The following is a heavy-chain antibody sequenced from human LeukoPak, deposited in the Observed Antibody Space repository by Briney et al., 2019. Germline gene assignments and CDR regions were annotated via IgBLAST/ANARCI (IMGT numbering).Heavy chain of an antibody. CDR3: QLVLYFDWLPDDAFDI. CDR2: IIPIFGTA. J-gene: IGHJ3*02. CDR1: GGTFSSYA. D-gene: IGHD3-9*01. V-gene: IGHV1-69*01. Sequence: SVKVCCKHAGGTFSSYAISWVRQAPGQGNEWMGGIIPIFGTANYAQKFQGRVTITADESTSTAYMELSSLRSEDTAVYYCQLVLYFDWLPDDAFDIWGQGTMVTVSS.